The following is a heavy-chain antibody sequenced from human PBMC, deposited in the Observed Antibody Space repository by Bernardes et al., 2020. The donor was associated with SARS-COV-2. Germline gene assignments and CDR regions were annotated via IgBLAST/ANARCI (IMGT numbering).Heavy chain of an antibody. J-gene: IGHJ6*02. Sequence: GASLKISCKGSDYTFTHYWIGWVRQIPGKGLEWMGIIYPGDSDTKYSPSFQGRVTISADKSVNTAYLQWSSLKASDTAIYYCARRRYGDFGVDVWGQGTTVTVSS. CDR1: DYTFTHYW. CDR2: IYPGDSDT. CDR3: ARRRYGDFGVDV. V-gene: IGHV5-51*01. D-gene: IGHD4-17*01.